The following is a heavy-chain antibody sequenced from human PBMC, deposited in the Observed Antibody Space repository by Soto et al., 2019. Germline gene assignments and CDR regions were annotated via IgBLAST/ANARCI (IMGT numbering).Heavy chain of an antibody. J-gene: IGHJ4*02. CDR2: IYYSGST. CDR3: ARRYSSGFDY. CDR1: DGSISSGGFS. V-gene: IGHV4-61*08. D-gene: IGHD6-19*01. Sequence: SETLSLTCAVSDGSISSGGFSWSWIRQPPGKGLEWIGYIYYSGSTNYNPSLKSRVTISVDTSKNQFSLKLSSVTAADTAVYYCARRYSSGFDYWGQGTLVTVS.